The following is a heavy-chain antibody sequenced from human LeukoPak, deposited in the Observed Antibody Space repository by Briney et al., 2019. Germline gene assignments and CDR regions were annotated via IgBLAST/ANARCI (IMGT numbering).Heavy chain of an antibody. Sequence: GASVKVSCKASGYSFTSYGIHWVRQAPGQGLEWMGIINPSGGSTTYAQNFQGRVTMTGDTSTGTVYMELSSLRSEDTAVYYCARDLYGCKGLFPGCHWGQGTLVTVSS. D-gene: IGHD3-10*01. CDR3: ARDLYGCKGLFPGCH. CDR2: INPSGGST. CDR1: GYSFTSYG. V-gene: IGHV1-46*01. J-gene: IGHJ4*02.